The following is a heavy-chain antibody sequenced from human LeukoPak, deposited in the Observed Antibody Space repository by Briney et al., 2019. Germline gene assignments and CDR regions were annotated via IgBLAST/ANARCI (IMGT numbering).Heavy chain of an antibody. CDR1: GGTFSSYA. D-gene: IGHD3-10*01. CDR3: ARDDVSYGSGSYSYYLDY. J-gene: IGHJ4*02. CDR2: IIPILGIA. V-gene: IGHV1-69*10. Sequence: SVKVSCKASGGTFSSYAISWVRQAPGQGLEWMGRIIPILGIANYAQKFQGRVTITADKSTSTAYMELSSLRSEDTAVYYCARDDVSYGSGSYSYYLDYWGQGTLVTVSS.